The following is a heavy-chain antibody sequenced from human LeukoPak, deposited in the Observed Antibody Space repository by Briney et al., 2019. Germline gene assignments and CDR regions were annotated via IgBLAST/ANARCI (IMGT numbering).Heavy chain of an antibody. V-gene: IGHV3-23*01. D-gene: IGHD3-10*01. J-gene: IGHJ4*02. CDR2: ISGSGGST. Sequence: GGSLRLSCAASGFTFSSYAMSWVRQAPGKGLEWVSAISGSGGSTYYADSVKGRFTISRDNSKNTLYLQMNSLRAEDTAVYYCAFSYYGSGSYSFDYWGQGTLVTVSS. CDR1: GFTFSSYA. CDR3: AFSYYGSGSYSFDY.